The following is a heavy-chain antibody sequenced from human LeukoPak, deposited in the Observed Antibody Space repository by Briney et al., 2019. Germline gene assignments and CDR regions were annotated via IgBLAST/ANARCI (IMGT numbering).Heavy chain of an antibody. J-gene: IGHJ4*02. CDR1: GFTFSTYC. D-gene: IGHD3-22*01. CDR2: IKQDGSEK. V-gene: IGHV3-7*01. CDR3: ARRGSGYSFDY. Sequence: GGSLRLSCAASGFTFSTYCMSWVRQVPGKGLEWVANIKQDGSEKYYVDSVKGRFTISRDNAKNSLYLQMNSLRAEDTAVYYCARRGSGYSFDYWGQGTLVTVSS.